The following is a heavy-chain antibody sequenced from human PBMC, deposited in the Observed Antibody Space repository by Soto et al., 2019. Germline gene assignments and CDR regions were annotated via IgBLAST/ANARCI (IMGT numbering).Heavy chain of an antibody. J-gene: IGHJ3*02. CDR1: GMTLMRVG. V-gene: IGHV3-30-3*02. Sequence: APRGSGAGPGMTLMRVGGEWVRQAPGKGLEWVAVISYDGSNKYYADSVKGRFTISRDNSKNTLYLQMNSLRAEDTAVYYCAKAGGDYDGNDAFDIWGQGTMVTVSS. CDR3: AKAGGDYDGNDAFDI. D-gene: IGHD4-17*01. CDR2: ISYDGSNK.